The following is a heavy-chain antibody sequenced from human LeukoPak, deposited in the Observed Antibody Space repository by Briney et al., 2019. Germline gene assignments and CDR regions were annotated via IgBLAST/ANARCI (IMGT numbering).Heavy chain of an antibody. Sequence: GGSLRLSCAASGFTFSRYSMNWVRQAPGKGLEWVTSIKRDGSEKYYVDSVKGRFTISRDNAKNSLYLQMNSLRAEDTAVYYCARTPYYYDTSAYYYGSSNTDFDYWGQGTLVTVSS. J-gene: IGHJ4*02. D-gene: IGHD3-22*01. CDR3: ARTPYYYDTSAYYYGSSNTDFDY. CDR2: IKRDGSEK. CDR1: GFTFSRYS. V-gene: IGHV3-7*01.